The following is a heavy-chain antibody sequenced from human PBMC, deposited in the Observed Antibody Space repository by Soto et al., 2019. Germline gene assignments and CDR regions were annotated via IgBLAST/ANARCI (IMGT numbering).Heavy chain of an antibody. CDR3: ARGDSGSWAF. CDR2: IKYDGRIQ. Sequence: VQVVESGGDLVQPGGSLRLSCIASGFIFSDSWMSWVRLPPGKGLEWVANIKYDGRIQYYVDSVRGRFTISRDNARNSLYLQMNSLKVEDTAVYYCARGDSGSWAFGGQGTVVTVSS. CDR1: GFIFSDSW. V-gene: IGHV3-7*03. D-gene: IGHD2-15*01. J-gene: IGHJ1*01.